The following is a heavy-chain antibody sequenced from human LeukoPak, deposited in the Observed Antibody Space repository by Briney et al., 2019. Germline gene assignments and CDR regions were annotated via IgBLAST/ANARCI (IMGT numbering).Heavy chain of an antibody. CDR2: INPSGGST. Sequence: ASVKVSCKASGYTFTSYYMHWVRQAPGQGLEWMGIINPSGGSTSYAQKFQGGVTMTRDTSTSTVYMELSSLRSEDTAVYYCATRQQPFLGYYYAFGAFDIWGQGTMVTVSS. CDR3: ATRQQPFLGYYYAFGAFDI. V-gene: IGHV1-46*01. D-gene: IGHD3-22*01. J-gene: IGHJ3*02. CDR1: GYTFTSYY.